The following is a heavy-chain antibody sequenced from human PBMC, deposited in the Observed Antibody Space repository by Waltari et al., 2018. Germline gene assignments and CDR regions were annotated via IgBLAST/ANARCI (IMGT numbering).Heavy chain of an antibody. CDR1: GFTFSSYG. CDR3: AKGAEWFGELH. Sequence: QVQLVESGGGVVQPGRSLRLSCAASGFTFSSYGMHWVRQAPGKGLEWVAVIWDDGINKCYADSVKGRFTISRDNSKTTLYLQMNSLRAEDTAMYYCAKGAEWFGELHWGQGTMVTVSS. CDR2: IWDDGINK. D-gene: IGHD3-10*01. J-gene: IGHJ3*01. V-gene: IGHV3-30*18.